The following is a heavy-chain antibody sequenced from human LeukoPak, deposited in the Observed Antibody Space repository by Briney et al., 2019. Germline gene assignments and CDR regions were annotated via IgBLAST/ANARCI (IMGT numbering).Heavy chain of an antibody. CDR1: GFTFSDYY. Sequence: GGFLRLSCAASGFTFSDYYMSWIRQAPGKGLEWVSYISSSGSTLYYADSVKGRITISRDNAKNSLYLQMNSLRAEDTAVYYCARRRYNWNAIDYWGQGTLVTVSS. J-gene: IGHJ4*02. D-gene: IGHD1-20*01. CDR3: ARRRYNWNAIDY. CDR2: ISSSGSTL. V-gene: IGHV3-11*01.